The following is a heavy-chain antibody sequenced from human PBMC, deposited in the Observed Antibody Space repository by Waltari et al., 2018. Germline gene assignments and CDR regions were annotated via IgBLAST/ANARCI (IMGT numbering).Heavy chain of an antibody. V-gene: IGHV1-3*01. D-gene: IGHD4-4*01. Sequence: QAQLVQSGAEVKKPGASVKVSCKASGFTFSYYTMHWVRQAPGQNLEWMGWINAGNGNTDYSQKFQGRVTITRDTSASTAHMELSSLRAEDTAVYYCARAATVTTFWCDPWGRGTLVTVSS. CDR2: INAGNGNT. CDR1: GFTFSYYT. CDR3: ARAATVTTFWCDP. J-gene: IGHJ5*02.